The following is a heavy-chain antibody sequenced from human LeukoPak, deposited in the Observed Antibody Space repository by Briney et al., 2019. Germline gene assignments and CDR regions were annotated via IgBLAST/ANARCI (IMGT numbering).Heavy chain of an antibody. CDR3: ARGQLATGYYYYYYGMDV. CDR1: GGSFSGYY. J-gene: IGHJ6*02. CDR2: INHSGST. V-gene: IGHV4-34*01. D-gene: IGHD1-26*01. Sequence: SETLSLTCAVYGGSFSGYYWGWIRQPPGKGLEWIGEINHSGSTNYNPSLKSRVTISVDTSKNQFSLKLSSVTAADTAVYYCARGQLATGYYYYYYGMDVWGQGTTVTVSS.